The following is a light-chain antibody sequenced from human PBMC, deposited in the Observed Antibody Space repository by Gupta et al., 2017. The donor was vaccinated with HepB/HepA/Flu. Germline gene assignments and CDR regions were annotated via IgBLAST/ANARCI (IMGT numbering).Light chain of an antibody. Sequence: QSVLTQPPSASGTPGQRVTISCSGSSSNIGSNTVDCYQQLPGTAPKLLIYNNDQRPSGVPDRFSGSKSGTSASLAISGLQSEDEADYYCVPWDDSLNGPVFGGGTKLTVL. V-gene: IGLV1-44*01. J-gene: IGLJ3*02. CDR3: VPWDDSLNGPV. CDR2: NND. CDR1: SSNIGSNT.